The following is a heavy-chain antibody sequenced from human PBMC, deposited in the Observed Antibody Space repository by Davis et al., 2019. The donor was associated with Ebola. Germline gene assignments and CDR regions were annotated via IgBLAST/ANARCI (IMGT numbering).Heavy chain of an antibody. D-gene: IGHD3-22*01. CDR1: GGSISSSSYY. CDR2: IYYSGST. Sequence: SETLSLTCTVSGGSISSSSYYWGWIRQPPGKGLEWIGCIYYSGSTYYNPSLKSRVTISGDTSKNQFSLKLSSVTAADTAVYYCARLLTYYYDSSGYQINSFFDYWGRGTLVTVSS. V-gene: IGHV4-39*01. CDR3: ARLLTYYYDSSGYQINSFFDY. J-gene: IGHJ4*02.